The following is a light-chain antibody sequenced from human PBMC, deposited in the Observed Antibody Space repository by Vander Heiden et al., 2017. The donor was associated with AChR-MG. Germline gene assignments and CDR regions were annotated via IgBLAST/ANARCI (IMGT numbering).Light chain of an antibody. J-gene: IGKJ4*01. Sequence: DIQMTQSPSSLSASVGDRVSITCQASQDISNYLNWYQQKPGKAPKLLIYDASNLERGVPPRFSGSGSGTDFTFTISSLQPEDIATYYCQQDDNLPLTFGGGTNVEIK. CDR3: QQDDNLPLT. CDR2: DAS. CDR1: QDISNY. V-gene: IGKV1-33*01.